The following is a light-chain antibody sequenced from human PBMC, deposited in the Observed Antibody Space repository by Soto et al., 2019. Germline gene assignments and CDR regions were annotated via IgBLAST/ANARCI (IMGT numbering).Light chain of an antibody. V-gene: IGLV2-14*01. CDR2: DVS. CDR1: SSDVGGYNY. CDR3: SSYTISSTYV. Sequence: QSVLTQPASVSGSPGQSIAISCTGTSSDVGGYNYVSWYQQHPGKVPKLLINDVSNRPSGVSSRFSGSTSGNTASLTLSGLHAEDEADYYCSSYTISSTYVFGSGTKLTVL. J-gene: IGLJ1*01.